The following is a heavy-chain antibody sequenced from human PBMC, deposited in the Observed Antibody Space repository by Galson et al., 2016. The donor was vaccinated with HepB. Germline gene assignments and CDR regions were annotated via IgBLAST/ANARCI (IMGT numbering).Heavy chain of an antibody. J-gene: IGHJ6*02. CDR2: ISAFNGNT. CDR1: GYTFTSYG. Sequence: SVKVSCKASGYTFTSYGFTWVRQAPGQGLEWMGWISAFNGNTGYAQKVQDRVTMTTDTSTTTASLELRSLRSDDTAVYYCARSQYTSSSKFWKGDYYNGLAVGGRGTTVTVSS. CDR3: ARSQYTSSSKFWKGDYYNGLAV. D-gene: IGHD6-13*01. V-gene: IGHV1-18*01.